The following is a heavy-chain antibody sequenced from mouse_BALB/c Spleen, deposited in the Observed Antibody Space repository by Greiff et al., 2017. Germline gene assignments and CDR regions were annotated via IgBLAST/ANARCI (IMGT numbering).Heavy chain of an antibody. V-gene: IGHV3-2*02. J-gene: IGHJ2*01. CDR2: ISYSGST. Sequence: VQLQQSGPGLVKPSQSLSLTCTVTGYSITSDYAWNWIRQFPGNKLEWMGYISYSGSTSYNPSLKSRISITRDTSKNQFFLQLNSVTTEDTATYYCAITGTPDYWGQGTTLTVSS. CDR1: GYSITSDYA. CDR3: AITGTPDY. D-gene: IGHD4-1*01.